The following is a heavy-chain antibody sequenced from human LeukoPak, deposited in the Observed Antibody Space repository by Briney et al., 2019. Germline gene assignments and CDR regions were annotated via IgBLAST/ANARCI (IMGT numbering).Heavy chain of an antibody. Sequence: SETLSLTCTVSGGSISSYYWSWIRQPPGKGLEWIGYIYYSGSTNYNPSLKSRVTISVDTSKNQFSLKLSSVTAADTAVYYCARVSRVVVIYGMDVWGQGTTVTVSS. CDR3: ARVSRVVVIYGMDV. V-gene: IGHV4-59*08. D-gene: IGHD3-22*01. J-gene: IGHJ6*02. CDR2: IYYSGST. CDR1: GGSISSYY.